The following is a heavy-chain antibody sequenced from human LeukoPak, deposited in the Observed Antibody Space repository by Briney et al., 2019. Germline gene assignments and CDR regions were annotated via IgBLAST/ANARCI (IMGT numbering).Heavy chain of an antibody. CDR3: ASGRTDIVVVPATLRNYYFDY. J-gene: IGHJ4*02. CDR2: VIPIFGSA. CDR1: GYTFTSYD. D-gene: IGHD2-2*01. V-gene: IGHV1-69*13. Sequence: GASVKVSCKASGYTFTSYDINWVRQATGQGLEWMGGVIPIFGSANYAQKFQGRVTIIADESTSTAYMELSSLRSEDTAVYYCASGRTDIVVVPATLRNYYFDYWGQGTLVTVSS.